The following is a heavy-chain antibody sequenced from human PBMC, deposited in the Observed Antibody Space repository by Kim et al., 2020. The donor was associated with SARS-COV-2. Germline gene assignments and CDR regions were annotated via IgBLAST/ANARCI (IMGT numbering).Heavy chain of an antibody. CDR1: GYTFTSYD. Sequence: ASVKVSCKASGYTFTSYDINWVRQATGQGLEWMGWMNPNSGNTGYAQKFQGRVTMTRNTSISTAYIELSSLRSEDTAVYYCARGGGAYCSSTSCYVDYWGQGTLVTVSS. D-gene: IGHD2-2*01. CDR2: MNPNSGNT. CDR3: ARGGGAYCSSTSCYVDY. V-gene: IGHV1-8*01. J-gene: IGHJ4*02.